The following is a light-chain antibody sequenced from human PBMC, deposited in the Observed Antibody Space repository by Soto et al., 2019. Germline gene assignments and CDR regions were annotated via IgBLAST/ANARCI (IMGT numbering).Light chain of an antibody. J-gene: IGKJ1*01. Sequence: EIVMTQSPATLPVSPGERATLSCRASQSVSSNLAWYQQKPGQAPRFLIYGASTRATGIPARFSGSGSGTEFTLTISSLQSEDFGVYYCQQYNNWPRTFGQGTKVDI. CDR1: QSVSSN. V-gene: IGKV3-15*01. CDR3: QQYNNWPRT. CDR2: GAS.